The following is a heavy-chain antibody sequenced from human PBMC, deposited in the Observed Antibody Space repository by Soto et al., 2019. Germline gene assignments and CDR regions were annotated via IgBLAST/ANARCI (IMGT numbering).Heavy chain of an antibody. V-gene: IGHV1-69*13. CDR1: GGTFSSYA. CDR2: IIPIFGTA. J-gene: IGHJ4*02. Sequence: SVKVSCKASGGTFSSYATSWVRQAPGQGLEWMGGIIPIFGTANYAQKFQGRVTITADESTSAAYMALSSLRSEDTAVYYCARSQYSSSSYYFDYWGQGTLVTVSS. D-gene: IGHD6-6*01. CDR3: ARSQYSSSSYYFDY.